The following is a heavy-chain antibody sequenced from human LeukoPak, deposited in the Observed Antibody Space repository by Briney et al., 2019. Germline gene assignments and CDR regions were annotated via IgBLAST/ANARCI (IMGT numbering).Heavy chain of an antibody. Sequence: GGSLRLSCAASGFSFISYAMHWVRQAPGKGLEWVAVISYDGSKQYYADSVKGRFTVSRDSNTLYLQVNSLRVEDTAVYHCVRVINGGWGFDCWGRGTLVTVPS. V-gene: IGHV3-30-3*01. CDR1: GFSFISYA. D-gene: IGHD7-27*01. CDR3: VRVINGGWGFDC. CDR2: ISYDGSKQ. J-gene: IGHJ4*02.